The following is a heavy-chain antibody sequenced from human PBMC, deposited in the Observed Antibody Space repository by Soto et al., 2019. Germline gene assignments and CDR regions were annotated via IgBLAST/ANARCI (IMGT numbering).Heavy chain of an antibody. J-gene: IGHJ4*02. CDR3: FTDVNYYDSSGYHYHDY. Sequence: PGGSLRLSCAASGFTFRNAWMSWVRQAPGKGLEWVGRIKSKTDGGTTDYAAPVKGRFTISRDDSKNTVYLQMNSLKTEDTAVYHCFTDVNYYDSSGYHYHDYLGQGTQVTVSS. V-gene: IGHV3-15*01. CDR2: IKSKTDGGTT. CDR1: GFTFRNAW. D-gene: IGHD3-22*01.